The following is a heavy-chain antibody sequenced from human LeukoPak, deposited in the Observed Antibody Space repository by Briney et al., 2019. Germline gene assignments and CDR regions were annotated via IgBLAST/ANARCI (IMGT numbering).Heavy chain of an antibody. J-gene: IGHJ6*02. CDR2: VNRDGSET. CDR1: GFALSSHW. Sequence: GGSLRLSCAASGFALSSHWMTWVRQVPGRGPEWVANVNRDGSETYYLNSVKGRFTISKDNAKNSLYLQMNSLRAEDTALYHCARNNGMDVWGQGTTVIVSS. V-gene: IGHV3-7*03. CDR3: ARNNGMDV.